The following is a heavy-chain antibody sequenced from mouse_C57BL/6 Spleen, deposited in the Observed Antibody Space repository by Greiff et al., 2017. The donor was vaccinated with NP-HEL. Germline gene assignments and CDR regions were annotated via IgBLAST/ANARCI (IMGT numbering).Heavy chain of an antibody. CDR1: GYAFSSSW. J-gene: IGHJ3*01. Sequence: QVQLKQSGPELVKPGASVKISRKASGYAFSSSWMNWVKQRPGKGLEWIGRIYPGDGDPNYNGKFKGKATLTADKSSSTAYMQLSSLTSEDSAVYFCARARAPYDYDGARWFAYWGQGTLVTVSA. CDR2: IYPGDGDP. CDR3: ARARAPYDYDGARWFAY. V-gene: IGHV1-82*01. D-gene: IGHD2-4*01.